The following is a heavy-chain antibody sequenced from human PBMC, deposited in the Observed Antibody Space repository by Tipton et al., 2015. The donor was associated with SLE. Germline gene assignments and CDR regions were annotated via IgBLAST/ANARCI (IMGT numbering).Heavy chain of an antibody. CDR3: ARGCYDMWSGYYYFDY. CDR2: IHYSGST. Sequence: TLSLTCTVSGASISGSACYWGWIRQSPGKGLEWIGSIHYSGSTNDNPSLKSRVTISVDTSKNQFSLKLSSVTAADTADYYCARGCYDMWSGYYYFDYWGQGTLVTVSS. CDR1: GASISGSACY. J-gene: IGHJ4*02. V-gene: IGHV4-39*07. D-gene: IGHD3-3*01.